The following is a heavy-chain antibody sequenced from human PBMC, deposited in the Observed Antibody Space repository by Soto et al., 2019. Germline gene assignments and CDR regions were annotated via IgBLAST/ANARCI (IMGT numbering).Heavy chain of an antibody. CDR3: ARGRTVNFYGMDV. CDR2: INPHSGDT. CDR1: GYTFTSYY. Sequence: QVQLVQSGAEVKKPGASVKVSCKASGYTFTSYYMHWVRQAPGQGLEWMGWINPHSGDTIYAQKFQGRVTLTRDTSISTAYMELSRLRSDDTAVYYCARGRTVNFYGMDVWGQGTTVTVSS. V-gene: IGHV1-2*02. J-gene: IGHJ6*02. D-gene: IGHD4-17*01.